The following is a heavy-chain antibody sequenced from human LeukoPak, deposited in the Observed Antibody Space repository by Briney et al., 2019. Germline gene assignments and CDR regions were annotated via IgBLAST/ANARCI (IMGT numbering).Heavy chain of an antibody. D-gene: IGHD5-12*01. CDR2: ISGSGGST. J-gene: IGHJ3*02. Sequence: GGSLRLSCAASRVTFSSYAMSWVRQAPGKGLEWVSAISGSGGSTYYADSVKGRFTISRDNSKNTLYLQMNSLRAEDTAVYYCAKDSWYDRLRQDAFDIWGQGTMVTVSS. V-gene: IGHV3-23*01. CDR1: RVTFSSYA. CDR3: AKDSWYDRLRQDAFDI.